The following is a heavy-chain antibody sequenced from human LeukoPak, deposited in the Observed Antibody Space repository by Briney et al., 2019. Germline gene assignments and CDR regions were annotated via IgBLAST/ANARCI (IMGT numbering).Heavy chain of an antibody. J-gene: IGHJ4*02. CDR3: AKGVEYSSSPLDY. CDR2: ISGSGGGT. CDR1: GFTFSNYA. Sequence: GGSLRLSCAASGFTFSNYAMSWVRQAPVKGLEWVSAISGSGGGTYYADSVKGRFTISRDNSKNTLYLQMNSLRAEDTALYYCAKGVEYSSSPLDYWGQGTLVTVSS. D-gene: IGHD6-6*01. V-gene: IGHV3-23*01.